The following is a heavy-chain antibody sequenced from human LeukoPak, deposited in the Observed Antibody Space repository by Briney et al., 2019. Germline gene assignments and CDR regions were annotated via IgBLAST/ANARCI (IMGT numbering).Heavy chain of an antibody. CDR3: ARSGEKWELLRAFDI. Sequence: PSETLSLACTVSGGSINYYYWSWIRQPPGKGLEWIGYIYYSGSTYYNPSLKSRVTISVDTSKNQFSLKPSSVTAADTAVYYCARSGEKWELLRAFDIWGQGTMVTVSS. V-gene: IGHV4-59*01. CDR2: IYYSGST. CDR1: GGSINYYY. J-gene: IGHJ3*02. D-gene: IGHD1-26*01.